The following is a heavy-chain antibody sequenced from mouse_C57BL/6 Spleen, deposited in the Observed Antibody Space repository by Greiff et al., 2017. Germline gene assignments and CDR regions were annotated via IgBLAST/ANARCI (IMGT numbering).Heavy chain of an antibody. CDR3: ARQGNDYGEFAC. Sequence: EVKVVESGGGLVQPGESLKLSCESNEYEFPSHDMSWVRKTPEKRLELVAAINSDGGSTYYPDTMERRFIISRDNTKKTLYLQMSSLRSEDTALYYCARQGNDYGEFACWGQGTLVTVSA. CDR2: INSDGGST. D-gene: IGHD2-4*01. V-gene: IGHV5-2*01. CDR1: EYEFPSHD. J-gene: IGHJ3*01.